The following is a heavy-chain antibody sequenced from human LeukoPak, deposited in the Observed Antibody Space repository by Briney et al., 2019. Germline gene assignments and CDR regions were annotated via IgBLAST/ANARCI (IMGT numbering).Heavy chain of an antibody. Sequence: GESLKISCKGSGYSFISYWIGWVRQMPGKGLEWMGIIYPGDSDTRYSPSFQGQVTISADKSISTAYLQWSSLKASDTAMYYCARHLTSSTLGDAFDIWGQGTMVTVSS. CDR1: GYSFISYW. CDR2: IYPGDSDT. V-gene: IGHV5-51*01. CDR3: ARHLTSSTLGDAFDI. J-gene: IGHJ3*02. D-gene: IGHD6-13*01.